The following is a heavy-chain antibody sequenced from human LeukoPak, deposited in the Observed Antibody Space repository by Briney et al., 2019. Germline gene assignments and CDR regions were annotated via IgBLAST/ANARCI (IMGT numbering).Heavy chain of an antibody. V-gene: IGHV1-2*02. CDR2: INPNSGTS. CDR1: GYTFTLYY. D-gene: IGHD6-19*01. J-gene: IGHJ4*02. CDR3: ASDRAGGIAVAGDY. Sequence: GASVKVSCKTSGYTFTLYYVHWVRQAPGQGPEWMGFINPNSGTSKYVQKFQDRVTMTRDTSINTVYMELSGLRSDDTAVYYCASDRAGGIAVAGDYWGQGTLVTVSS.